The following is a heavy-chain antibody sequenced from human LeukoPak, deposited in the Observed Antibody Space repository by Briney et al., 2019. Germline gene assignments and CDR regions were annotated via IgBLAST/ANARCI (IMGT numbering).Heavy chain of an antibody. V-gene: IGHV3-21*01. CDR2: ISSSSSYI. D-gene: IGHD2-21*01. J-gene: IGHJ3*02. CDR1: GFTFSSHS. CDR3: ARVADRTHAFDI. Sequence: GGSLRLSCAASGFTFSSHSMNWVRQAPGKGLEWVSSISSSSSYIYYADSVKGRFTISRDNAKNSLYLQMNSLRPEDTAVYYCARVADRTHAFDIWGQGTMVTVSS.